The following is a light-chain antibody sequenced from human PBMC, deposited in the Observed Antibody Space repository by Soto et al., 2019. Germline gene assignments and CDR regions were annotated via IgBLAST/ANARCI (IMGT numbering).Light chain of an antibody. CDR1: QRISNSY. Sequence: EIVLTQSPGTLSLSPGERATLSCRASQRISNSYLAWYQQKPGQAPRLLLYDASSRATGIPDRVSGSGSGTDFTLTISRLEPEDCEVYYCQQYARPPFAFGQGTKVEIK. CDR3: QQYARPPFA. V-gene: IGKV3-20*01. CDR2: DAS. J-gene: IGKJ2*01.